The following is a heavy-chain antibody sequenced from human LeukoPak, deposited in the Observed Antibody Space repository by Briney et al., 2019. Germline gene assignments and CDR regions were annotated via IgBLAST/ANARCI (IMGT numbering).Heavy chain of an antibody. J-gene: IGHJ3*02. Sequence: GESLKISCKGSGYSFTSYWIGWVRQMPGKGLEWMGIIYPGDSDTRYSPSFQGQVTISADKSISTAYLQWSSLKASDTAMYYCARLMVPAAMGNDAFDIWGQGTMVTVSS. D-gene: IGHD2-2*01. CDR2: IYPGDSDT. CDR3: ARLMVPAAMGNDAFDI. V-gene: IGHV5-51*01. CDR1: GYSFTSYW.